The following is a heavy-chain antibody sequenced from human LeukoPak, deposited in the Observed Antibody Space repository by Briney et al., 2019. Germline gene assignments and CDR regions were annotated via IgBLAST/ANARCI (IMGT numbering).Heavy chain of an antibody. J-gene: IGHJ3*02. CDR1: GSTFSNYA. V-gene: IGHV3-23*01. D-gene: IGHD5-24*01. Sequence: GGSLRLSCAASGSTFSNYAMRWVRQAPGKGLEWVSGISGSGDSTYYADSVKGRFTISRDNSKSTLYLQMNSLRVEDTAVYYCARWLDAFDIWGQGTMVTVSS. CDR2: ISGSGDST. CDR3: ARWLDAFDI.